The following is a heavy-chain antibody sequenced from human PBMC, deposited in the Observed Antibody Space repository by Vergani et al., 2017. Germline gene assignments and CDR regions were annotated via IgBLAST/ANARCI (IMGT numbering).Heavy chain of an antibody. CDR2: IIPILGTA. CDR3: ARLPDPLMRYCSSTSCYDIDY. Sequence: QVQLVQSGAEVKKPGSSVKVSCKASGGTFRSYAISWVRQAPGQGLEWMGRIIPILGTANYAQKFQGRVTITAAESTRTAYMELSSLRSEDTAVYYGARLPDPLMRYCSSTSCYDIDYWGQGTLVTVSS. CDR1: GGTFRSYA. D-gene: IGHD2-2*01. J-gene: IGHJ4*02. V-gene: IGHV1-69*11.